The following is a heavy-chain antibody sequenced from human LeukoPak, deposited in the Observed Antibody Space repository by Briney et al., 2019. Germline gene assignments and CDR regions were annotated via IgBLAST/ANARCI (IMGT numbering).Heavy chain of an antibody. V-gene: IGHV1-24*01. CDR2: FDPEDGET. D-gene: IGHD1-1*01. CDR3: ATDRGNGYYFDY. J-gene: IGHJ4*02. CDR1: GYTLTELS. Sequence: ASVKVSCKVSGYTLTELSMHWVQQAPGKGLEWMGGFDPEDGETIYAQKFQGRVTMTEDTSTDTAYMELSSLRSEDTAVYYCATDRGNGYYFDYWGQGTLVTVSS.